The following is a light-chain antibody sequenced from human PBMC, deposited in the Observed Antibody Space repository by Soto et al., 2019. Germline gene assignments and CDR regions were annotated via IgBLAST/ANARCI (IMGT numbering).Light chain of an antibody. CDR2: EGT. V-gene: IGLV2-23*01. J-gene: IGLJ1*01. CDR3: FSYAGDSVYV. CDR1: SSDVGTYDL. Sequence: QSVLTQPASVSGSPGQSVTISCTGSSSDVGTYDLVSWYQQHPGKAPKILIYEGTKRPSGVSNRFSGSKSGNTASLTISGLQAEDEADYYCFSYAGDSVYVFGTGTKLTVL.